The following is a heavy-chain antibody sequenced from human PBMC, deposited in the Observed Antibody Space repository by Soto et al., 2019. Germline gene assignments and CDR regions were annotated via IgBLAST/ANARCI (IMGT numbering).Heavy chain of an antibody. CDR1: GYTFTSYG. D-gene: IGHD2-2*02. CDR3: ARVGYCSSTSCYTDYYYYGMDV. J-gene: IGHJ6*02. Sequence: VDSVKVSCKASGYTFTSYGISWVRQAPGQGLEWMGWISAYNGNTNYAQKLQGRVTMTTDTSTSTAYMELRSLRSDDTAVYYCARVGYCSSTSCYTDYYYYGMDVWGQGTTVTVS. V-gene: IGHV1-18*01. CDR2: ISAYNGNT.